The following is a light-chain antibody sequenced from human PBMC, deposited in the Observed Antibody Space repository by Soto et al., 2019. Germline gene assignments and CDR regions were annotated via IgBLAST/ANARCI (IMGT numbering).Light chain of an antibody. V-gene: IGLV2-11*01. CDR2: DVT. CDR1: NNDVGAYDY. Sequence: QSWLPQPRSVSRSPGQPVLISCTGTNNDVGAYDYVPWHQQHPGKAPKLIIYDVTKRPSGVPDRFSAAKSGNTASLTISGLQAEDEADYYCCSYAGSNTWVFGGGTKVTVL. CDR3: CSYAGSNTWV. J-gene: IGLJ3*02.